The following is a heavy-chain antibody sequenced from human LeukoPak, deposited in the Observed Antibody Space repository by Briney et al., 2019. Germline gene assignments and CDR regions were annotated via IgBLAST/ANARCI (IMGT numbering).Heavy chain of an antibody. D-gene: IGHD5-18*01. CDR1: GFTFSDYY. CDR2: ISSSGSTI. CDR3: ATPVDTEEVFDY. J-gene: IGHJ4*02. Sequence: GGSLRLSCAASGFTFSDYYMSWIRQAPGKGLEWVSYISSSGSTIYYADSVKGRFTISRDNAKNSLYLQMNSLRAEDTAVYYCATPVDTEEVFDYWGQGTLSPSPQ. V-gene: IGHV3-11*01.